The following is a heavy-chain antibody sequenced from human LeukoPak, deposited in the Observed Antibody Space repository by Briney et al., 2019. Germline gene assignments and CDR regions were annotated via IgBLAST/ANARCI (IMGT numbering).Heavy chain of an antibody. Sequence: SETLSLTCTVSGGSISYYWSWIRQPPGKGLEWIGYIYYSGSTNYNPSLKSRVTISVDTSKNQFSLKLSSVTAADTAVYYCARQPEVRYYDSSGWFDYWGQGTLVTVSS. J-gene: IGHJ4*02. V-gene: IGHV4-59*01. CDR3: ARQPEVRYYDSSGWFDY. CDR2: IYYSGST. CDR1: GGSISYY. D-gene: IGHD3-22*01.